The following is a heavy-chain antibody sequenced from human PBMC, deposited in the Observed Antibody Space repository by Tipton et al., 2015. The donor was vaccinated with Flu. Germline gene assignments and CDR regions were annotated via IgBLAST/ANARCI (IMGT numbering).Heavy chain of an antibody. Sequence: SLRLSCAASGFTFSSYAMHWVRQAPGKGLEYVSAISSNGGSTYYANSVKGRFTISRDNSKNTLYLQMGSLRAEDMAVYYCARGLVEMATSSYYYYGMDVWGQVTTVTVSS. CDR3: ARGLVEMATSSYYYYGMDV. D-gene: IGHD5-24*01. J-gene: IGHJ6*02. CDR1: GFTFSSYA. CDR2: ISSNGGST. V-gene: IGHV3-64*01.